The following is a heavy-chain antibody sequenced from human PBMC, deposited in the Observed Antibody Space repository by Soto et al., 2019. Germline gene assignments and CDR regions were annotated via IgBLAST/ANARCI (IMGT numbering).Heavy chain of an antibody. V-gene: IGHV3-48*01. Sequence: GGSLRLSCAASGFTFSSYSMNWVRQAPGKGLEWVSYISSSSSTIYYADSVKGRFTISRDNAKNSLYLQMNSLRAEDTAVYYCARVAIFYGDGAFDIWGQGTMVTVSS. J-gene: IGHJ3*02. CDR3: ARVAIFYGDGAFDI. CDR1: GFTFSSYS. D-gene: IGHD4-17*01. CDR2: ISSSSSTI.